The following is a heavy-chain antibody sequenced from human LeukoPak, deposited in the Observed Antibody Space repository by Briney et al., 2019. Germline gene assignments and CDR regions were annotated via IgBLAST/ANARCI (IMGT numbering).Heavy chain of an antibody. D-gene: IGHD5-18*01. CDR3: ARRGDQGYTYASGFAY. CDR2: IYPGDSDT. Sequence: PGESLKISCKGSGYSFSSYGIAWVRQMPGKGLEWMGIIYPGDSDTRYSPSFQGQVTISADRSTNTAYLQWSSLRASDSALCYCARRGDQGYTYASGFAYWGQGTLVTVSS. V-gene: IGHV5-51*01. J-gene: IGHJ4*02. CDR1: GYSFSSYG.